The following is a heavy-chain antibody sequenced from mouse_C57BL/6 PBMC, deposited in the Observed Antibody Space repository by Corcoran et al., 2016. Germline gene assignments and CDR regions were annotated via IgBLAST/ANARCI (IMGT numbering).Heavy chain of an antibody. CDR1: GYTFTDYY. D-gene: IGHD2-4*01. J-gene: IGHJ4*01. V-gene: IGHV1-26*01. CDR2: INPNNGGT. CDR3: ASRDYDDWDGNAMDY. Sequence: EVQLQQSGPELVKPGASVKISCKASGYTFTDYYMNWVKQSHGKSLEWIGDINPNNGGTSYNQKFKGKATLTVDKSSSTAYMELRSLTSEDSAVYYCASRDYDDWDGNAMDYWGQGTSVTVSS.